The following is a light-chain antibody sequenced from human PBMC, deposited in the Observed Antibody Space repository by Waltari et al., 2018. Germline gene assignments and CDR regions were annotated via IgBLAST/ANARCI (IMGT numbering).Light chain of an antibody. V-gene: IGLV2-8*01. CDR3: SSYAGNNIYV. CDR1: SSDVGRFTY. CDR2: EVN. Sequence: QSALTQPPSASGSPGQSVTISCAGTSSDVGRFTYFPWFQQHPGKAPKLIIYEVNKRPSGVPDRFSGSKSGDTASLTVSGLQAEDEADYYCSSYAGNNIYVFGTATKVTVL. J-gene: IGLJ1*01.